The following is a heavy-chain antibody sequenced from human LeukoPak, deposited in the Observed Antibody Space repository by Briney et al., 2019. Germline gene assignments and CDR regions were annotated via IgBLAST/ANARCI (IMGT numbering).Heavy chain of an antibody. CDR3: ARGGWNSGYDLDY. J-gene: IGHJ4*02. CDR2: IWNDGSDK. V-gene: IGHV3-33*01. CDR1: GLTFSSYG. Sequence: PGRSLTLSCAAAGLTFSSYGIQCVRQAPGKGLEWVAAIWNDGSDKYYADSLKGRFTISRDNSKNTLYLQINNVGAEDTAVYYCARGGWNSGYDLDYWGQGTLVTVSS. D-gene: IGHD5-12*01.